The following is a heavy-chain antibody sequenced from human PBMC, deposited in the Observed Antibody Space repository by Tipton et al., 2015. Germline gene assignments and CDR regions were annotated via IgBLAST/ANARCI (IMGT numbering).Heavy chain of an antibody. CDR1: GGSFSGYY. CDR2: INHGGSS. CDR3: ARGAGNSSTWDFDY. V-gene: IGHV4-34*01. J-gene: IGHJ4*02. Sequence: TLSLTCAVYGGSFSGYYWSWIRQTPGKGLEWIGEINHGGSSNYKTSLNSRVSVSVDTSKNQFSLRVSSVTAADTAVYYCARGAGNSSTWDFDYRGQGSLVTVTS. D-gene: IGHD6-13*01.